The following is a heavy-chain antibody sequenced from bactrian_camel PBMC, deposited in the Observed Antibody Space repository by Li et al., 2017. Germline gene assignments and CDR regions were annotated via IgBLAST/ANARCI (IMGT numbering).Heavy chain of an antibody. J-gene: IGHJ4*01. CDR2: ISGSSRT. D-gene: IGHD5*01. Sequence: VQLVESGGGLVQPGGSLRVSCAASGFTFRDYAMSWVRQAPGKGLEWVSSISGSSRTYHSNSVKGRFTISIDNAKNTLYLQMNSLRADDTAMYYCAIGLFADFGLGRGTQVTVS. CDR1: GFTFRDYA. V-gene: IGHV3S2*01.